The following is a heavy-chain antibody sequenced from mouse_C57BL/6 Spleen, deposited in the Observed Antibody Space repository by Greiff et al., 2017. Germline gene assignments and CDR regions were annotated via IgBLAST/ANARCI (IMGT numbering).Heavy chain of an antibody. V-gene: IGHV1-52*01. J-gene: IGHJ4*01. CDR1: GYTFTSYW. D-gene: IGHD2-1*01. CDR2: IDPSDSET. CDR3: ARPTLYYGNYYAMDY. Sequence: QVQLQQPGAELVRPGSSVKLSCKASGYTFTSYWMHWVKQRPIQGLEWIGNIDPSDSETHYNQKFKDKATLTVDKSSSTAYMQLSSLTSEDSAVYYCARPTLYYGNYYAMDYWGQGTSVTVSS.